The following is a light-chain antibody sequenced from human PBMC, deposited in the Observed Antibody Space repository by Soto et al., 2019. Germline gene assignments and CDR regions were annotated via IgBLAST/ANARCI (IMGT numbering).Light chain of an antibody. Sequence: DVVMTQTPLSLSVTPGQPASISCTSTQSLLHSDGEASLYWHLQRPGQRPQRLCSESVNRFYGVCDRFSGRGSGTDFTLKIRRVEGEDVAVYYCMHSIERPYSFGPGTKREIK. CDR2: ESV. V-gene: IGKV2D-29*01. J-gene: IGKJ2*03. CDR1: QSLLHSDGEAS. CDR3: MHSIERPYS.